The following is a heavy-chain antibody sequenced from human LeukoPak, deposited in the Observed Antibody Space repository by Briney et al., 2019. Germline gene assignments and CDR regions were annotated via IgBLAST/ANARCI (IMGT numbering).Heavy chain of an antibody. Sequence: GGSLRLSCAASGFTFSSYSMNWVRQAPGKGLEWVGRIKSKTDGGTTDYAAPVKGRFTISRDDSKNTLYLQMNSLKTEDTAVYYCAYCGGDCYSFDYWGQGTLVTVSS. CDR3: AYCGGDCYSFDY. J-gene: IGHJ4*02. CDR1: GFTFSSYS. CDR2: IKSKTDGGTT. D-gene: IGHD2-21*01. V-gene: IGHV3-15*01.